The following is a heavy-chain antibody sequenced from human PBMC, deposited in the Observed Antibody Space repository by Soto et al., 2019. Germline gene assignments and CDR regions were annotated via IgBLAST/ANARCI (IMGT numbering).Heavy chain of an antibody. Sequence: QVHLVQSEAEVKRPGSSVTVSCKTSGGTFSSNPISWVRQAPGQGLECIGGIIPIFNTPNYAQSFQDRVTISADRSTNTAYMELTSLRSDDTAVYYCARDQSAVKRREACSYHIMDVWGQGTAVTVFS. CDR1: GGTFSSNP. J-gene: IGHJ6*02. D-gene: IGHD2-2*01. CDR2: IIPIFNTP. V-gene: IGHV1-69*06. CDR3: ARDQSAVKRREACSYHIMDV.